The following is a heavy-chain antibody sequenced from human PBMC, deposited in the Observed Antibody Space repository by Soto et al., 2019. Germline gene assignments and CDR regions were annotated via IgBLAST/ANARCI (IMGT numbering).Heavy chain of an antibody. Sequence: TGGSLRLSCAASGFTFSSYAMSWVRQAPGKGLEWVSAISGSGGSTYYADSVKGRFTISRDNSKNTLYLQMNSLRAEDTAVYYCAKDRRTYYYDSSGYHDYWGQGTLVTVSS. CDR1: GFTFSSYA. CDR2: ISGSGGST. CDR3: AKDRRTYYYDSSGYHDY. V-gene: IGHV3-23*01. J-gene: IGHJ4*02. D-gene: IGHD3-22*01.